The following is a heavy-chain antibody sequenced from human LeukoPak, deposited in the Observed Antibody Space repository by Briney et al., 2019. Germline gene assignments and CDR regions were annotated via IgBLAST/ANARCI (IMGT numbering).Heavy chain of an antibody. J-gene: IGHJ4*02. Sequence: SETLPLTCTVSGGSISSSSYYWGWIRQPPGKGLGWIGTIYYTGSTYYNPSLKSRVTISVDTSKNQFSLRLSSVTAADTAVFYCARHNDGYRGYGPHYLDYWGQGTLVTVSS. CDR2: IYYTGST. V-gene: IGHV4-39*01. CDR1: GGSISSSSYY. D-gene: IGHD5-12*01. CDR3: ARHNDGYRGYGPHYLDY.